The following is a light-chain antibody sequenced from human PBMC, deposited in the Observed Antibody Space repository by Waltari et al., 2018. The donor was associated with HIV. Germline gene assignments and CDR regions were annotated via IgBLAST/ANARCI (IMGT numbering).Light chain of an antibody. CDR2: ANS. CDR3: QSSDIRLHGLWV. CDR1: KSNIGAGHD. J-gene: IGLJ3*02. V-gene: IGLV1-40*01. Sequence: QSLLTQPPSVSATPGQRITIPCTGNKSNIGAGHDVHWYRQLPGTAPRLLIFANSNRPSGVPDRISGSKSTASASLAITGLQAEDEGYYYRQSSDIRLHGLWVFGGGTKVTVL.